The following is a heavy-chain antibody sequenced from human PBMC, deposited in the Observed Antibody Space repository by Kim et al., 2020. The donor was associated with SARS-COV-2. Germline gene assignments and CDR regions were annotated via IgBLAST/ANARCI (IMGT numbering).Heavy chain of an antibody. J-gene: IGHJ4*02. V-gene: IGHV4-31*03. CDR1: GGSISSGGYY. Sequence: SETLSLTCTVSGGSISSGGYYWSWIRQHPGKGLEWIGYIYYSGSTYYNPSLRSRVTIPVDTSKNQFSLKLSSGTAADTAVYYCARGRITSFGVVTEFDYWGRGTLHTVSS. CDR2: IYYSGST. D-gene: IGHD3-3*01. CDR3: ARGRITSFGVVTEFDY.